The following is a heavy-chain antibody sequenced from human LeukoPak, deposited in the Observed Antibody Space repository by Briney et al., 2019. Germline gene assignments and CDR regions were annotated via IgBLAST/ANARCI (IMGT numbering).Heavy chain of an antibody. D-gene: IGHD3-10*01. CDR2: IRYDGSNK. J-gene: IGHJ6*03. CDR3: AKAAMVRGFYYYMDV. V-gene: IGHV3-30*02. Sequence: GGSLRLSCAASGFTFSSYGMHWVRQAPGKGLEWVAFIRYDGSNKYYADSVKGRFTISRDNSKNTLYLQMNSLGAEDTAVYYCAKAAMVRGFYYYMDVWGKGTTVTISS. CDR1: GFTFSSYG.